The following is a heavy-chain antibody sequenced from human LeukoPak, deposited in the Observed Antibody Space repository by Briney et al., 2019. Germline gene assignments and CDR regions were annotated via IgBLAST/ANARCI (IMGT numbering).Heavy chain of an antibody. D-gene: IGHD4-11*01. CDR1: GYTFTGYY. CDR2: INPNSGAT. Sequence: ASVKVSCKASGYTFTGYYMHWVRQAAGQGLEWMGWINPNSGATNYAQTFQGRVTMTRDTSITTAYMELSGLRSDDTAVYYCARCDYTYKAIDYWGQGTLVTVSS. CDR3: ARCDYTYKAIDY. V-gene: IGHV1-2*02. J-gene: IGHJ4*02.